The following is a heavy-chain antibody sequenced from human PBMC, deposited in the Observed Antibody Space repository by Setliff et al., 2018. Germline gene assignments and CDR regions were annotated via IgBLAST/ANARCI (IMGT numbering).Heavy chain of an antibody. Sequence: PSETLSLTCTVSGGSISSGSYYWSWIRQPAGKGLEWIGRIYTSGSTNYNPSLKSRVTISVDTSKNQFSLKLSSVTAADMAVYYCARDQYNFWSGYFYESSWFDPWGQGTLVTVSS. CDR2: IYTSGST. CDR3: ARDQYNFWSGYFYESSWFDP. CDR1: GGSISSGSYY. V-gene: IGHV4-61*02. J-gene: IGHJ5*02. D-gene: IGHD3-3*01.